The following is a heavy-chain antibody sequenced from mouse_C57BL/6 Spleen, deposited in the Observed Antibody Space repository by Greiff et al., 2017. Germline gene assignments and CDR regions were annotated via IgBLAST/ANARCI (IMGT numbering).Heavy chain of an antibody. CDR3: ARSRNWDVGAFAY. D-gene: IGHD4-1*01. CDR1: GYAFTNYL. J-gene: IGHJ3*01. CDR2: INPGSGGT. Sequence: VQLQQSGAELVRPGTSVKVSCKASGYAFTNYLIEWVKQRPGQGLEWIGVINPGSGGTNYNEKFKGKATLTADKSSSTAYMQLSSLTSEDSAVYFCARSRNWDVGAFAYWGQGTLVTVSA. V-gene: IGHV1-54*01.